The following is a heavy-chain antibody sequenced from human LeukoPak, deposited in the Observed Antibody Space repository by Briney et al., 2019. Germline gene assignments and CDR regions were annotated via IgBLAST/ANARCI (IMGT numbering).Heavy chain of an antibody. D-gene: IGHD3-3*01. CDR2: IYPGDSDT. Sequence: GESLKISCKGSGYSFTSYWIGWVRQMPGKGLEWMGIIYPGDSDTRYSPSFQGQVTISADKSISTAYLQWSSLKASDTAMYYCARHTSLYDFWSGYYYYWGQGTLVTVSS. V-gene: IGHV5-51*01. J-gene: IGHJ4*02. CDR1: GYSFTSYW. CDR3: ARHTSLYDFWSGYYYY.